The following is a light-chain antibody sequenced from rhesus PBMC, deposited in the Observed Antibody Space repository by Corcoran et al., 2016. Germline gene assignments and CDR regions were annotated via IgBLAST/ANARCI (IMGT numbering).Light chain of an antibody. CDR1: ENVNNY. Sequence: DIQMTQSPSSLSASVGDRVTITCRASENVNNYLNWYQQKPGKAPKLLLYKASTLQSGVPSRFSGSGSGTDYTFTISGLQSEDVATYYCQLHFGTPRTFGQGTRVEIK. CDR2: KAS. V-gene: IGKV1-74*01. J-gene: IGKJ1*01. CDR3: QLHFGTPRT.